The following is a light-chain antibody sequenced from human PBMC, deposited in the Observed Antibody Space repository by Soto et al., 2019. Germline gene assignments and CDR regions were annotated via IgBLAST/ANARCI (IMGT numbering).Light chain of an antibody. CDR2: DAS. CDR1: QSVSSY. J-gene: IGKJ2*01. Sequence: EIVLTQSPATLSLFPGERATLSCRASQSVSSYLAWYQQKPGQAPRLLIYDASNRATGIPARFSGSRSGTDFTLTISSLALEDFAVYYGQERSNWPPTFGQGTKLEIK. CDR3: QERSNWPPT. V-gene: IGKV3-11*01.